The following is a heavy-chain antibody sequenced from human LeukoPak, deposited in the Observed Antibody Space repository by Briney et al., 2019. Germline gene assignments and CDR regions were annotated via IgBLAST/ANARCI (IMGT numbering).Heavy chain of an antibody. Sequence: GGSPRLSSAAPGVTSSSYSMNWVRQALGKGLEWVSYISGSGGTIYYADSVKGRFTISTDKATRSLYLHMYTLRDEDTAVYYCARDTPMGDYWGQGTLVTVSS. J-gene: IGHJ4*02. V-gene: IGHV3-48*02. CDR1: GVTSSSYS. CDR2: ISGSGGTI. CDR3: ARDTPMGDY. D-gene: IGHD5-24*01.